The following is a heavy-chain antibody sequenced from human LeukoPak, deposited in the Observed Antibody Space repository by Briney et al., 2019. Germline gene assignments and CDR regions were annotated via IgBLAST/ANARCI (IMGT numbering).Heavy chain of an antibody. CDR3: ARDGNFGYDAFDI. Sequence: GGSLRLSCAASELSFSNFAMYWVRQAPGKGLEWVAVIWDDGSNKYYADSVKGRFTISRDNSKNTLYLQVNSLRAEDTAVYYCARDGNFGYDAFDIWGQGTMVTVSP. CDR1: ELSFSNFA. D-gene: IGHD3-10*01. V-gene: IGHV3-33*08. CDR2: IWDDGSNK. J-gene: IGHJ3*02.